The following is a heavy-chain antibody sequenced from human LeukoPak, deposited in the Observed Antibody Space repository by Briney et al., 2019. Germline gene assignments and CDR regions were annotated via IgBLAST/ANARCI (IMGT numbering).Heavy chain of an antibody. CDR2: IIPIFGTA. J-gene: IGHJ5*02. Sequence: ASVTVSCKVSGGTFSSYAISWVRQAPGQGLEWMGGIIPIFGTANYAQKFQGRVTITADESTSTAYMELRSLRSDDTAVYYCAREGAYCSSTSCHLQNWFDPWGQGTLVTVSS. V-gene: IGHV1-69*13. CDR1: GGTFSSYA. D-gene: IGHD2-2*01. CDR3: AREGAYCSSTSCHLQNWFDP.